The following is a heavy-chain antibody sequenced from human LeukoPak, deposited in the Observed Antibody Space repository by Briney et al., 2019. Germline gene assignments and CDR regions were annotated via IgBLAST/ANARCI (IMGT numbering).Heavy chain of an antibody. V-gene: IGHV4-30-4*01. J-gene: IGHJ4*02. CDR3: ARDRSGYFDY. Sequence: SETLSLTCTVSGGSISSGDYYWSWIRQPPGKGLEWIGYIYYSGSTYYNPSLKSRVTITVDTSKNQFSLKLSSVTAADTAVYYCARDRSGYFDYWGQGTLVTVSS. CDR1: GGSISSGDYY. D-gene: IGHD3-22*01. CDR2: IYYSGST.